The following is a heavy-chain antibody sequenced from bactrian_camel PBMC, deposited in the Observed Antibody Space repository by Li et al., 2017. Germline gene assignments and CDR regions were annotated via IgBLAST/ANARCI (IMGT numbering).Heavy chain of an antibody. J-gene: IGHJ4*01. CDR2: ICRGIGEI. CDR1: AYTYSTC. Sequence: QVQLVESGGGSVQAGGSLNLSCVASAYTYSTCMGWFRQAPGKDRAGVAAICRGIGEIFYADSVKGRFTVSRDNAENTVYLQMNYLRTEDTAMYYCSNGLDRDRWRTPGPGTQVTVS. V-gene: IGHV3S1*01. D-gene: IGHD1*01.